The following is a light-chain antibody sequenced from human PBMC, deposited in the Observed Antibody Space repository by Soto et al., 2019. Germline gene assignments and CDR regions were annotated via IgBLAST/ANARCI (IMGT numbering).Light chain of an antibody. Sequence: DIQLTQSPSFLSASVGDRVTITCRASQVIGIYLAWYQQRPGKAPKLLISAASTLQSGVPSRFSGSGSGTEFTLTISSLQPEDFATYYCQQYNSYWYTFGQGTKLEIK. V-gene: IGKV1-9*01. CDR1: QVIGIY. CDR3: QQYNSYWYT. CDR2: AAS. J-gene: IGKJ2*01.